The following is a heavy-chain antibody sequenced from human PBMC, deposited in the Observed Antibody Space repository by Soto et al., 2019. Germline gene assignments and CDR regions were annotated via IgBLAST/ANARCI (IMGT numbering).Heavy chain of an antibody. CDR3: ARVNQQLEKGGMDV. J-gene: IGHJ6*02. V-gene: IGHV3-30-3*01. CDR2: ISYDGSNK. CDR1: GFTFSSYA. D-gene: IGHD6-13*01. Sequence: QVQLVESGGGVVQPGRSLRLSCAASGFTFSSYAMHWVRQAPGKGLEWVEVISYDGSNKYYADSVKGRFPISRDNSKNTLYLQMNSLRAEDTAVYYCARVNQQLEKGGMDVWGQGTTVTVS.